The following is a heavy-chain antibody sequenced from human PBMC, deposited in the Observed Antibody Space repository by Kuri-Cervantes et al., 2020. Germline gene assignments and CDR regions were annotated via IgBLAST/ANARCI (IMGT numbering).Heavy chain of an antibody. J-gene: IGHJ4*02. D-gene: IGHD4-17*01. CDR2: ISSSSSTT. Sequence: GGSLRLSCAASGFSFSSYAMYWVRQAPGKGLEWVSYISSSSSTTYYADSVKGRFTISRDNAKNSLYLQMNSLRDEDAAVYYCARDASVTTTHLFRYWGQGTLVTVSS. CDR3: ARDASVTTTHLFRY. CDR1: GFSFSSYA. V-gene: IGHV3-48*02.